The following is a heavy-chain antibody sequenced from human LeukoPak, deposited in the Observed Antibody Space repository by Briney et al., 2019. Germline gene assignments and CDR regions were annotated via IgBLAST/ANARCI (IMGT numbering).Heavy chain of an antibody. D-gene: IGHD2-15*01. CDR1: GGSISSGDYY. V-gene: IGHV4-30-4*01. CDR3: ARDPLGYCSGGSCPSGY. Sequence: SETLSLTCTVSGGSISSGDYYWSWIRQPPGKGLEWIGYIYYSGSTYYNPSLKSRVTISVDTSKKQFSLKLSSVTAADTAVYYCARDPLGYCSGGSCPSGYWGQGTLVTVPS. CDR2: IYYSGST. J-gene: IGHJ4*02.